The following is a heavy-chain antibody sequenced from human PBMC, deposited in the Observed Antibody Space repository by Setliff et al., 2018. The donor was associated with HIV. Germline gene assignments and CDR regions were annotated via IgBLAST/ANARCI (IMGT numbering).Heavy chain of an antibody. CDR3: ARDRGLRGMLLSSKELGFYCMDV. CDR2: ISRDGNTI. V-gene: IGHV3-21*04. Sequence: PGGSLRLSCAASGFTFSSYSMNWVRQAPGKGLEWVSSISRDGNTIYYADSVKGRFTISRDNAKNSLYLQLNSLRPEDTAVYYCARDRGLRGMLLSSKELGFYCMDVWGKGTTVAVSS. CDR1: GFTFSSYS. J-gene: IGHJ6*03. D-gene: IGHD1-26*01.